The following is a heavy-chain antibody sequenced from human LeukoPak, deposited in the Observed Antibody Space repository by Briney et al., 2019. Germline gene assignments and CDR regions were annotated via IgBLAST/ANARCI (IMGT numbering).Heavy chain of an antibody. V-gene: IGHV3-23*01. Sequence: PGGSLRLSCAASGFTFSSYAMSWVRQAPGKGLEWVSAISGSGGSTYYADSVKGRFTISRDNAKNSLYLQMNSLRAEDTALYYCARDSCSGGSCYHMDVWGKGTTVTVSS. CDR1: GFTFSSYA. J-gene: IGHJ6*03. CDR2: ISGSGGST. CDR3: ARDSCSGGSCYHMDV. D-gene: IGHD2-15*01.